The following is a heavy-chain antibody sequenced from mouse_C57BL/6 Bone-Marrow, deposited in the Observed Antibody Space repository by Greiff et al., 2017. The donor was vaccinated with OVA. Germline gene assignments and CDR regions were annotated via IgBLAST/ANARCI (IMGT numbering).Heavy chain of an antibody. Sequence: VQLQQSGPELVKPGASVKLSCKASGYTFTSYDINWVKQRPGQGLEWIGWIYPRDGSTKYNEKFKGKATLTVDTSSSTAYMELHSLTSEDSAVYFCARVRYYGLYYFDYWGQGTTLTVSS. CDR1: GYTFTSYD. D-gene: IGHD1-1*01. CDR2: IYPRDGST. V-gene: IGHV1-85*01. CDR3: ARVRYYGLYYFDY. J-gene: IGHJ2*01.